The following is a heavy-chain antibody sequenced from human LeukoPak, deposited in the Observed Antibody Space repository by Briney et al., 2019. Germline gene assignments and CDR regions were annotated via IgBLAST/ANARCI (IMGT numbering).Heavy chain of an antibody. J-gene: IGHJ6*03. CDR1: GFTFSNYD. CDR2: ISGSGGST. D-gene: IGHD1-26*01. Sequence: GGSLRLSCTASGFTFSNYDMTWVRQAPGKGLEWVSTISGSGGSTSYADSVKGRFTISRDNSENTLSLQMNNLRAEDTAVYYCARALKGLRRRIGGTTTFEYYYYMDVWGKGTTVTISS. CDR3: ARALKGLRRRIGGTTTFEYYYYMDV. V-gene: IGHV3-23*01.